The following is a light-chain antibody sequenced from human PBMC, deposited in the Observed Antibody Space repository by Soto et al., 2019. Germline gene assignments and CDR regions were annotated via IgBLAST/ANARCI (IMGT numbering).Light chain of an antibody. CDR1: SSNIGAGYD. V-gene: IGLV1-40*01. J-gene: IGLJ1*01. CDR3: QSYDSSLSGYV. CDR2: GNT. Sequence: QSVLTQPPSVSGALGQRVTISCTGSSSNIGAGYDVHWYQQLPGTAPKLLIYGNTNRPSGVPDRFSGSKSDTSASPAITGLQAEDEAVYYCQSYDSSLSGYVFGTGTKVTVL.